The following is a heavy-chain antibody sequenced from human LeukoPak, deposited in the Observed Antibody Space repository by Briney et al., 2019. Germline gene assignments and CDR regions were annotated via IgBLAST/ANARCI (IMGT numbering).Heavy chain of an antibody. CDR3: TRERVRGYSYGDPGY. J-gene: IGHJ4*02. CDR2: IRSKVFGGTT. CDR1: GFTFADYA. V-gene: IGHV3-49*03. D-gene: IGHD5-18*01. Sequence: PGGSLRLSCTVSGFTFADYAMSWFRQAPGKGLEWVSFIRSKVFGGTTEYAASVKGRSTISRDDSKSIAYLQMKSLKTEDTAVYYCTRERVRGYSYGDPGYWGQGTLVTVSS.